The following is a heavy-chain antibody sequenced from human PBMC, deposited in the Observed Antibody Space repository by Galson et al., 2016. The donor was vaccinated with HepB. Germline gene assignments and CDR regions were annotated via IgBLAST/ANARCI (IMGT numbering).Heavy chain of an antibody. CDR1: GFTFSSYA. CDR3: TRDGALPGGWVWIDP. J-gene: IGHJ5*02. CDR2: ISGSGGST. V-gene: IGHV3-23*01. Sequence: LRLSCAASGFTFSSYAMSWVRQAPGKGLEWVSAISGSGGSTYYADSVKGRFTISRDNAKNSVYLQMNSLRVEDTAVYYCTRDGALPGGWVWIDPWGQGTLVIVSS. D-gene: IGHD6-19*01.